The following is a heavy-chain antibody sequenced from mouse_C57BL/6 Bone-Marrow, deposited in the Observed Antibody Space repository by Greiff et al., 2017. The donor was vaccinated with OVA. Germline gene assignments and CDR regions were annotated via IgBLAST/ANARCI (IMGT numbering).Heavy chain of an antibody. J-gene: IGHJ3*01. CDR3: TRPETAQATAWFAY. V-gene: IGHV1-5*01. Sequence: EVQLVESGTVLARPGASVKMSCKPSGYTFTSYWMHWVKQRPGQGLEWIGAIYPGNSDTSYNQKFKGKAKLTAVTSASTAYMELSSLTNEDSAVYYCTRPETAQATAWFAYWGQGTLVTVSA. D-gene: IGHD3-2*02. CDR1: GYTFTSYW. CDR2: IYPGNSDT.